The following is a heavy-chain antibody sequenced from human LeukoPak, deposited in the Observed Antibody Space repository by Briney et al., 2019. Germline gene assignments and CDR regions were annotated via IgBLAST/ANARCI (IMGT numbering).Heavy chain of an antibody. D-gene: IGHD5-12*01. CDR3: ARGEWLRLGRDYYYYYGMDV. CDR1: GGSFSGYY. J-gene: IGHJ6*02. V-gene: IGHV4-34*01. CDR2: INHSGST. Sequence: SETLSLTCAVYGGSFSGYYWSWIRQPPGKGLEWMGEINHSGSTNYNPSLKSRVTISVDTSKNQFSLKLSSVTAADTAVYYCARGEWLRLGRDYYYYYGMDVWGQGTTVTVSS.